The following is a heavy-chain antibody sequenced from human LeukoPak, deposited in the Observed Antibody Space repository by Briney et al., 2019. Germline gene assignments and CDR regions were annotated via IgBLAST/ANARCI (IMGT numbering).Heavy chain of an antibody. CDR3: ARWESLRGSRIFDI. Sequence: SQSLSLTCTVSGASISSYYWSWIRQPPGKGLEWVGYIYYSGSTNYNPSLKSRVTISLDTPKNPFSLKLSSVTAADTAVYYCARWESLRGSRIFDIWGQGTMVTVSS. J-gene: IGHJ3*02. CDR2: IYYSGST. CDR1: GASISSYY. V-gene: IGHV4-59*01. D-gene: IGHD4-23*01.